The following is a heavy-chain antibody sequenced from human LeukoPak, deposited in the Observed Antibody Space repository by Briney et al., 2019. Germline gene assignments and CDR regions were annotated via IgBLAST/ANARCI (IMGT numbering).Heavy chain of an antibody. CDR3: ARRGWYYYDRSGYGDY. J-gene: IGHJ4*02. V-gene: IGHV3-11*01. Sequence: GGSLRLSCAASGFTFSDYYMSWIRQAPGKGLEWVSYITSSSGSSIYYADSVKGRFTMSRDNAKNSLYLQMNSLRADDTAVYYCARRGWYYYDRSGYGDYWGQGTLVTVSS. CDR2: ITSSSGSSI. D-gene: IGHD3-22*01. CDR1: GFTFSDYY.